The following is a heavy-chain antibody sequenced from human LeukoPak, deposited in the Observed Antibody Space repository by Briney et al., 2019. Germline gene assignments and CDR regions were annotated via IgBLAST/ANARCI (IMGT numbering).Heavy chain of an antibody. J-gene: IGHJ4*02. CDR3: ARDVNYYDSSGYSH. V-gene: IGHV3-30-3*01. CDR1: GLNFSSRW. D-gene: IGHD3-22*01. CDR2: ISYDGSNK. Sequence: PGGSLRLSCAASGLNFSSRWVNWVRQAPGKGLEWVAVISYDGSNKYYADSVKGRFTISRDNSKNTLYLQMNSLRAEDTAVYYCARDVNYYDSSGYSHWGQGTLVTVSS.